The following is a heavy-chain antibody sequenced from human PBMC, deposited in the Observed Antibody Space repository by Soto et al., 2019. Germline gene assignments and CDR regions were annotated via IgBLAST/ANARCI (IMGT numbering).Heavy chain of an antibody. J-gene: IGHJ4*02. CDR2: IYYSGST. CDR3: ARALVSRGYSYGYLDY. CDR1: GGSISSGGYY. Sequence: QVQLQESGPGLVKPSQTLSLTCTVSGGSISSGGYYWSWIRQHPGKGLERIGYIYYSGSTYYNPSLESRVTISVDTSKNQFSLKLSSVTAADTAVYYCARALVSRGYSYGYLDYWGQGTLVTVSS. V-gene: IGHV4-31*03. D-gene: IGHD5-18*01.